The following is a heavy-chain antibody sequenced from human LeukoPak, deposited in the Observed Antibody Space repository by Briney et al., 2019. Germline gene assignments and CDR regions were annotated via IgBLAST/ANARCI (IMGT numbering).Heavy chain of an antibody. Sequence: RASVKVSCKASGYTFTGYYMHWVRQAPGQGLEWMGWINPNSGGTNYAQKFQGRVTMTRDTSISTAYMELSRLRSDDTAVYYCARVSTSCYCVDYWGQGTLVTVSS. CDR2: INPNSGGT. CDR1: GYTFTGYY. J-gene: IGHJ4*02. V-gene: IGHV1-2*02. CDR3: ARVSTSCYCVDY. D-gene: IGHD2-2*01.